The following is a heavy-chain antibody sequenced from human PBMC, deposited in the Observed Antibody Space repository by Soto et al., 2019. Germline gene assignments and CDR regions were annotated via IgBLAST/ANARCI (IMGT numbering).Heavy chain of an antibody. CDR3: ARDRGPSSGYYPYWFDP. CDR2: IIPIFGTA. CDR1: GGTFSSYA. D-gene: IGHD3-22*01. V-gene: IGHV1-69*12. J-gene: IGHJ5*02. Sequence: QVQLVQSGAEVKKPGSSVKVSCKASGGTFSSYAISWVRQAPGQGLEWMGEIIPIFGTANYAQKFQGRVTIPAXXCXSXXYMELSSLRSEDTAVYYCARDRGPSSGYYPYWFDPWGQGTLVTVSS.